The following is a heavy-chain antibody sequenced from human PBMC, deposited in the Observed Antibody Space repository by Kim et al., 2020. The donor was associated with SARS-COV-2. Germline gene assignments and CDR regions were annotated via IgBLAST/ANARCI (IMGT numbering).Heavy chain of an antibody. Sequence: GGSLRLSCAASGFTFSSYGMHWVRQAPGKGLEWVAVISYDGSNKYYADSVKGRFTISRDNSKNTLYLQMNSLRAEDTAVYYCAKDLGIAVAGTIFSGAPFDYWGQGTLVTVSS. D-gene: IGHD6-19*01. J-gene: IGHJ4*02. V-gene: IGHV3-30*18. CDR1: GFTFSSYG. CDR2: ISYDGSNK. CDR3: AKDLGIAVAGTIFSGAPFDY.